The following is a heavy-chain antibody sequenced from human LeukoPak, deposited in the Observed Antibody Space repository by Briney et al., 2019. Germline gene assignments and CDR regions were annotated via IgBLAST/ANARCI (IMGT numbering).Heavy chain of an antibody. CDR3: ARADCSSISCLNAFDI. V-gene: IGHV1-2*06. Sequence: GASVKVSCKASGYTFTGYYMHWMRQAPGQGREWMGRINPNSGGTNSAQKFQVRVTMTRDTSISTAYMELSRLRSDDTAVYYCARADCSSISCLNAFDIWGQGTMVTVSS. CDR1: GYTFTGYY. CDR2: INPNSGGT. D-gene: IGHD2-2*01. J-gene: IGHJ3*02.